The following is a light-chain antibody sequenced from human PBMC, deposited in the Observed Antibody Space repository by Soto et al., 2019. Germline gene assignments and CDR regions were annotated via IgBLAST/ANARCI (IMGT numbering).Light chain of an antibody. CDR3: QSYYSSLCGHYV. V-gene: IGLV1-40*01. CDR2: GIS. J-gene: IGLJ1*01. Sequence: QSVLTQPPSVSGAPVQRVTISCTGSSSNIGAGSDVHWYQQLPGTAPKLLFYGISNRPSGVPDRFSGSKSGTSASLAINGLQAEDGADYYSQSYYSSLCGHYVFGTVTKLTVL. CDR1: SSNIGAGSD.